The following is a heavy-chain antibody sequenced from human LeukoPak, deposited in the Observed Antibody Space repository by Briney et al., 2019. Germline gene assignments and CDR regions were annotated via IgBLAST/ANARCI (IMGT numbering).Heavy chain of an antibody. CDR3: ARDRRYCSSTSCYGWFDP. CDR1: GYTFTGYY. CDR2: INPNSGGT. D-gene: IGHD2-2*01. Sequence: GASVKVSCKASGYTFTGYYMHWVRQAPGQGLEWMGWINPNSGGTNYAQKFQGRVTMTRDTSISTAYMERSRLRSDDTAVYYCARDRRYCSSTSCYGWFDPWGQGTLVTVSS. J-gene: IGHJ5*02. V-gene: IGHV1-2*02.